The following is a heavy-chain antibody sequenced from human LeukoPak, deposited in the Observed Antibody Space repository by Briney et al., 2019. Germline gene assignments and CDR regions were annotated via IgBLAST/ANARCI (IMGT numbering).Heavy chain of an antibody. CDR1: GFTFTDVW. CDR2: IKSKTVSGAT. D-gene: IGHD5-24*01. CDR3: TTYSTYNSFDI. J-gene: IGHJ3*02. V-gene: IGHV3-15*01. Sequence: GGSLRLSCAASGFTFTDVWMSWVRQAPGKGLEWIGLIKSKTVSGATDYAAAVKGRFTISRDDSKNTLFLQMDSLKTEDTAVYYCTTYSTYNSFDIWGQGTMITVSS.